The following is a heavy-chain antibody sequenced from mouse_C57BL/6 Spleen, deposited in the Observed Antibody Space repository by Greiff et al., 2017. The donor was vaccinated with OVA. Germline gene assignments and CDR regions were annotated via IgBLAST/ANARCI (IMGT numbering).Heavy chain of an antibody. CDR2: IYPGDGDT. J-gene: IGHJ3*01. CDR1: GYAFSSSW. V-gene: IGHV1-82*01. D-gene: IGHD1-1*01. Sequence: QVQLQQSGPELVKPGASVKISCKASGYAFSSSWMNWVKQRPGKGLEWIGRIYPGDGDTNYNGKFKGKATLTADKSSSTAYMQLSSPTSEDSAVYFCAREDLLLRSDWGQGTLVTVSA. CDR3: AREDLLLRSD.